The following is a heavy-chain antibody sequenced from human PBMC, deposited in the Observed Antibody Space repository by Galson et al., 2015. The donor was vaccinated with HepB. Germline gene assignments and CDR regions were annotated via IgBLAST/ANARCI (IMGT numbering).Heavy chain of an antibody. D-gene: IGHD2-2*01. CDR3: ARGEVSRDIVVVPASLGGYGMDV. CDR1: GGTFSSYA. Sequence: SVKVSCKASGGTFSSYAISWVRQAPGQGLEWMGGIIPIFGTANYAQKFRGRVTITADESTSTAYMELSSLRSEDTAVYYCARGEVSRDIVVVPASLGGYGMDVWGQGTTVTVSS. V-gene: IGHV1-69*13. CDR2: IIPIFGTA. J-gene: IGHJ6*02.